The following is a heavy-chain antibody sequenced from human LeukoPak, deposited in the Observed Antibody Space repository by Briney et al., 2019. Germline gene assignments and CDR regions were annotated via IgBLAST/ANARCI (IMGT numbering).Heavy chain of an antibody. D-gene: IGHD2-21*02. V-gene: IGHV5-51*01. Sequence: KPGESLQISCQVSGPTVTNFWITWVRQLPGKGLEWMGIIFPGDSETRYSPSLQGQVTISVDKDSRTAFLQWTSLRASDTAMYYCATQKYGDYYFDYWGQGTLVTVSS. CDR3: ATQKYGDYYFDY. CDR1: GPTVTNFW. J-gene: IGHJ4*02. CDR2: IFPGDSET.